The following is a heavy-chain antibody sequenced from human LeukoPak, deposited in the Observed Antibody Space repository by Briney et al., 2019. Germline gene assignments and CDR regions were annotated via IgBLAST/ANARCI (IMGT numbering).Heavy chain of an antibody. CDR1: GYTFTNYA. CDR2: INTGNGNT. D-gene: IGHD6-19*01. Sequence: ASVKVSCKASGYTFTNYAMHWVRQAPGQRLEWMGWINTGNGNTKYSQEFQGRVTVTRDTSANTAYMELSSLRSEDMAVYYCARAVKYRSGPLTDLLPYYFDYWGQGTLVTVSS. J-gene: IGHJ4*02. CDR3: ARAVKYRSGPLTDLLPYYFDY. V-gene: IGHV1-3*03.